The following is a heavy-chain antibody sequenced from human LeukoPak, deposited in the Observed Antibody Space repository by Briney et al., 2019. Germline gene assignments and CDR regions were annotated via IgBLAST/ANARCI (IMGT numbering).Heavy chain of an antibody. CDR3: ARDYGGGGALSYLRITMVRGVIPHYFDY. V-gene: IGHV1-24*01. CDR2: FDPEDGET. CDR1: EYTLTELS. J-gene: IGHJ4*02. D-gene: IGHD3-10*01. Sequence: ASVKVSCKVSEYTLTELSMHWVRQAPGKGLEWMGGFDPEDGETMFAQKFQGRVTMTEDTSTDTVYMELSSLRSEDTAVYYCARDYGGGGALSYLRITMVRGVIPHYFDYWGQGTLVTVSS.